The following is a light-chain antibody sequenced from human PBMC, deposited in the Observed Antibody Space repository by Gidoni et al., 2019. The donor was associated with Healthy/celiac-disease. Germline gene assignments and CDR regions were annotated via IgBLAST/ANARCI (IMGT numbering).Light chain of an antibody. V-gene: IGLV2-14*01. CDR3: SSYTSSSTLA. CDR2: EVS. CDR1: SSDVGGYNY. J-gene: IGLJ1*01. Sequence: QSALTQPASVSGSPGQSITISCTGTSSDVGGYNYVSWYQQHPGKAPKLMIYEVSNRPSGVSNRFSGSKSGITASLTISGLQAEDEADYYCSSYTSSSTLAFGTGTKVTVL.